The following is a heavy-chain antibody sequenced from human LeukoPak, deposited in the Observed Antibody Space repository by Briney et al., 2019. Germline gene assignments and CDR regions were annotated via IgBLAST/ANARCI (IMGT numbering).Heavy chain of an antibody. CDR1: GGSISSSSYY. CDR2: IYYSGST. D-gene: IGHD3-10*01. V-gene: IGHV4-39*01. J-gene: IGHJ4*02. CDR3: ARLAIMVRGVIFDY. Sequence: SETLSLTCTVSGGSISSSSYYWGWIRQPPGKRLEWIGSIYYSGSTYYNPSLKSRVTISVDTSKNQFSLKLSSVTAADTAVYYCARLAIMVRGVIFDYWGQGTLVTVSS.